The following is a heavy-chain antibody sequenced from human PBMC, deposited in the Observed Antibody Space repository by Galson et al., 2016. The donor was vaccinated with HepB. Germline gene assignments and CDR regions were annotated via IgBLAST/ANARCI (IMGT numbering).Heavy chain of an antibody. Sequence: CAISGDSVSSNSAAWNWIRQSPSRGLEWLGRTYYRSKWYNDYAVSVKSRIIVNPDTSKNQFPLRAEDTAVYYCARDPGARNGMNVWGQGTTVTVAS. D-gene: IGHD3-10*01. J-gene: IGHJ6*02. CDR1: GDSVSSNSAA. V-gene: IGHV6-1*01. CDR3: ARDPGARNGMNV. CDR2: TYYRSKWYN.